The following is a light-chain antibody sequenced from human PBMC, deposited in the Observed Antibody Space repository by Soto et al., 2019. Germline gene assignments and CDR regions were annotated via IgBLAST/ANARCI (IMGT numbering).Light chain of an antibody. J-gene: IGKJ4*01. CDR3: QQYGSSPPLS. CDR2: GAS. CDR1: QSVTSSY. Sequence: EVVLTQSPGTLSLSPGARDPLSCRASQSVTSSYLAWYQQTPGQAPRLLIYGASSRATGIPDRFSGSGSGTDFTLTISRPEPEDFAVYYCQQYGSSPPLSFGGGTKVDI. V-gene: IGKV3-20*01.